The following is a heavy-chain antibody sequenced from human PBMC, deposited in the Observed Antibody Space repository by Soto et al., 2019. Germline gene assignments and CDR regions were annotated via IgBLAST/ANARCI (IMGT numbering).Heavy chain of an antibody. J-gene: IGHJ4*02. CDR3: LRGTGYWGLCDY. CDR2: IWADGSRQ. CDR1: GFAFSTYG. D-gene: IGHD3-9*01. V-gene: IGHV3-33*08. Sequence: QVQLVESGGGVIQPGKSLRLSCSASGFAFSTYGMHWVRQAPGKGLEWVAVIWADGSRQYYGDFVKGRFTINRDNSKKTLYLQMNTLAVYDSAVYYCLRGTGYWGLCDYWGQGTLVTVSS.